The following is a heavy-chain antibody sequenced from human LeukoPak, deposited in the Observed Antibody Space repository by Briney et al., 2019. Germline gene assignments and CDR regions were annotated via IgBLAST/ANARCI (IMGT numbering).Heavy chain of an antibody. CDR1: GFTFSDFW. V-gene: IGHV3-74*01. D-gene: IGHD7-27*01. CDR2: IRTDGGVT. J-gene: IGHJ4*02. CDR3: TRSLYSGTNSGY. Sequence: PGGSLRLSCAASGFTFSDFWMHWVRQGPEKRLVWVARIRTDGGVTDYADSVKGRFTISRDNTKSTLYLQMNSLRVEDTAVYYCTRSLYSGTNSGYWGQGTLVTVSS.